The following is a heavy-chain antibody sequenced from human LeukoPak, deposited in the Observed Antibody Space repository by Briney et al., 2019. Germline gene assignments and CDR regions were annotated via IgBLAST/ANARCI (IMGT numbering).Heavy chain of an antibody. V-gene: IGHV3-21*01. Sequence: GSLRLSCAASGFTFSSYSINWVRQAPGKGLEWVSSISSSSSYIYYADSVKGRFTISRDNAKNTVYLQMSSLRAEDTAVYYCVSFYETYWGRGTLVTVSS. D-gene: IGHD2/OR15-2a*01. CDR3: VSFYETY. CDR2: ISSSSSYI. CDR1: GFTFSSYS. J-gene: IGHJ4*02.